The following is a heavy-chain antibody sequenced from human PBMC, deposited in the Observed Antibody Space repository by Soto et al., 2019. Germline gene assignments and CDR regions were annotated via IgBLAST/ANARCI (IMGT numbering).Heavy chain of an antibody. CDR2: IYYSGST. D-gene: IGHD6-6*01. V-gene: IGHV4-59*01. CDR1: GGSISSYY. Sequence: SETLSLTCTVSGGSISSYYWSWIRQPPGKGLEWIGYIYYSGSTNYNPSLKSRVTISVDTSKNQFSLKLSSVTAADTAVYYCAGSPVRHYYYGMDVWGQGTKVTVSS. J-gene: IGHJ6*02. CDR3: AGSPVRHYYYGMDV.